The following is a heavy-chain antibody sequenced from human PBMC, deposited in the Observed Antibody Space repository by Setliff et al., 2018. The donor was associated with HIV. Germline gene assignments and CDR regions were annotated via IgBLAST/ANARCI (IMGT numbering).Heavy chain of an antibody. CDR3: ARISSRTASSGILFDH. J-gene: IGHJ4*02. D-gene: IGHD2-8*02. CDR2: IYKTGTT. V-gene: IGHV4-4*09. Sequence: PSETLSLTCTVSYDSINDYYWSWLRQPPGKGLEWIGYIYKTGTTRYSPSLESRVTISIDTSRNHFSLNLKSVTAADTATYYCARISSRTASSGILFDHWGQGTLVTVSS. CDR1: YDSINDYY.